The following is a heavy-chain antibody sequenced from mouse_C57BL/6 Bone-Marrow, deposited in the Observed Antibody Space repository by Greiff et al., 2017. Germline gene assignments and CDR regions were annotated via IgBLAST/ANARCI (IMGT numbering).Heavy chain of an antibody. CDR1: GYTFTSYW. CDR2: IYPGSGST. J-gene: IGHJ4*01. Sequence: QVQLQQPGAELVKPGASVKMSCKASGYTFTSYWITWVKQRPGQGLEWIGDIYPGSGSTNYNEKFKSKATLTVDTSSSTAYMELRSLTSEDSAVYFCAREGTAQATPYYAMDYWGQGTSVTVSS. CDR3: AREGTAQATPYYAMDY. D-gene: IGHD3-2*02. V-gene: IGHV1-55*01.